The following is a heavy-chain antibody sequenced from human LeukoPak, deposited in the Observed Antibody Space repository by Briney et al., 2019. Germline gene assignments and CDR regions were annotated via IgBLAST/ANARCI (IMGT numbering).Heavy chain of an antibody. V-gene: IGHV1-2*02. Sequence: GASVTVSCQASGYTFTGYHMHWLRQAPGQGLAWMGWINHNSGGTNYAQKFQGRVTMTRDTSISTAYMELSRLRSDDTAVYYCARDRTRRWFGESHGGMDVWGQGTTVTVSS. D-gene: IGHD3-10*01. CDR2: INHNSGGT. CDR1: GYTFTGYH. CDR3: ARDRTRRWFGESHGGMDV. J-gene: IGHJ6*02.